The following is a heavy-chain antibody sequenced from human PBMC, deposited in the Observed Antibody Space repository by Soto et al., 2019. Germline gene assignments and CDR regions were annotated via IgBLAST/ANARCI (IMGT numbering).Heavy chain of an antibody. CDR2: ISGSGGST. Sequence: HPGGSLRLSCAASGFTFSSYAMSWVRQAPGKGLEWVSAISGSGGSTYYADSVKGRFTISRDNSKNTLYLQMNSLRAEDTAVYYCAKGIGGSYSGRNAFDIWGQGTMVTVSS. CDR1: GFTFSSYA. J-gene: IGHJ3*02. CDR3: AKGIGGSYSGRNAFDI. D-gene: IGHD1-26*01. V-gene: IGHV3-23*01.